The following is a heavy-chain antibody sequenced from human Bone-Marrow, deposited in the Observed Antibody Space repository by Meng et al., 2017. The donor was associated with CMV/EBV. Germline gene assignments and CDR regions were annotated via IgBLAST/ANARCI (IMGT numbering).Heavy chain of an antibody. CDR1: GFTFSSYG. Sequence: GESLKISCAASGFTFSSYGMHWVRQAPGKGLEWVAFIRYDGSNKYYADSVKGRFTISRDNSKNTLYLQMNSLRAEDTAVYYCARGYCSSTSCPRYYYGMDVWGQGTTVTVSS. CDR3: ARGYCSSTSCPRYYYGMDV. CDR2: IRYDGSNK. D-gene: IGHD2-2*01. J-gene: IGHJ6*02. V-gene: IGHV3-30*02.